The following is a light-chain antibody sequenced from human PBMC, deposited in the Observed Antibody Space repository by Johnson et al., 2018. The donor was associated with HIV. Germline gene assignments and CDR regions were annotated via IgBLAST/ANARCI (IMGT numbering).Light chain of an antibody. CDR3: AAWDDSLNGSYV. CDR2: RNN. J-gene: IGLJ1*01. CDR1: SSNIVSNT. Sequence: QSVLTQSPSASGTPGQRVTISFSGSSSNIVSNTVNWYQQLPGTAPKLLIYRNNQRPSGVPDRFSGPKSGTSASLAISGLQAEDEAAYYCAAWDDSLNGSYVFGTGTKVTVL. V-gene: IGLV1-44*01.